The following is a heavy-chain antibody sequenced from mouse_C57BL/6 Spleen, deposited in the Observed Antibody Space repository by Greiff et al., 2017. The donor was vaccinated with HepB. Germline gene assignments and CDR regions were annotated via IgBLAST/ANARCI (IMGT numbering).Heavy chain of an antibody. CDR2: ISSGSSTI. J-gene: IGHJ1*03. CDR3: ARLYFDV. Sequence: EVKLVESGGGLVKPGGSLKLSCAASGFTFSDYGMHWVRQAPEKGLEWVAYISSGSSTIYYADTLKGRFTISRDNAKNTLFLQMTSLRSEDTAMYYCARLYFDVWGTGTTVTVS. CDR1: GFTFSDYG. V-gene: IGHV5-17*01.